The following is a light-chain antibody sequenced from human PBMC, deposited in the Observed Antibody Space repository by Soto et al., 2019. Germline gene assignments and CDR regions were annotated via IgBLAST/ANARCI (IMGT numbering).Light chain of an antibody. V-gene: IGLV2-8*01. CDR3: SSYADSNNYV. J-gene: IGLJ1*01. CDR1: SSDVGGYNY. Sequence: QSVLTQPPSASGSPGQSVTISCTGTSSDVGGYNYVSWYQQHTGKAPKLMIYEVTKRPSGVPDRFSGSTSGNTASLTVSGLQAEDEADYYCSSYADSNNYVFGTGTKLTVL. CDR2: EVT.